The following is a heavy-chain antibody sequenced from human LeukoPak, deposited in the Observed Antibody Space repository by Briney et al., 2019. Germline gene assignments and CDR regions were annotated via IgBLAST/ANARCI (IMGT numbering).Heavy chain of an antibody. CDR1: GYTFTNYG. CDR2: ISAYNGKT. J-gene: IGHJ5*02. CDR3: AREMIVGATGGWFDP. D-gene: IGHD1-26*01. Sequence: ASVKVSCKASGYTFTNYGISWVRQAPGQGLEGMGWISAYNGKTNYSQKLQGRVTITKDTSTRTAYMELRSLRSDDTAVYYCAREMIVGATGGWFDPWGQGTLVTVSS. V-gene: IGHV1-18*01.